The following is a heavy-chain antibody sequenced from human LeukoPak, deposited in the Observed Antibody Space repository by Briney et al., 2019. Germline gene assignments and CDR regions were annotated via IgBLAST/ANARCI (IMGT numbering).Heavy chain of an antibody. CDR3: ARSGLGSSSWFDP. CDR2: ISTYNGNT. CDR1: GYTFTSYG. Sequence: GSVNVSCKASGYTFTSYGISGVRQAPGQGPEWVGWISTYNGNTNYAQKLQGRVTMTRDTSISTAYMELSRLRSDDTAVYYCARSGLGSSSWFDPWGQGTLVTVSS. V-gene: IGHV1-18*01. J-gene: IGHJ5*02. D-gene: IGHD6-6*01.